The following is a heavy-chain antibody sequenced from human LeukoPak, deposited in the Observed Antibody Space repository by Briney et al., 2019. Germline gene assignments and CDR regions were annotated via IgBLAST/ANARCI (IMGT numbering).Heavy chain of an antibody. CDR1: GFTFSSYW. CDR3: ARVYSSGSLVPPDY. J-gene: IGHJ4*02. V-gene: IGHV3-7*01. D-gene: IGHD6-19*01. Sequence: PGGSLRLSCAASGFTFSSYWMSWVRQAPGKGLEWVANIKQDGSEKYYVDSVKGRFTISRDNAKNSLYLQMNSLRAEDTAVYYCARVYSSGSLVPPDYWGQGTLVTVSS. CDR2: IKQDGSEK.